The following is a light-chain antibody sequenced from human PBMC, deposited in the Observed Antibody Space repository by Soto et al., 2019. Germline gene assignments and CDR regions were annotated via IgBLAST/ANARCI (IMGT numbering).Light chain of an antibody. J-gene: IGLJ1*01. V-gene: IGLV2-11*01. CDR3: CSYAGRYTFV. CDR2: DVS. Sequence: QSVLTQPRSVSGSPAQSVTISRTGTSSDVGAYNYVSWYQQHPGKAPKLMVYDVSKWPSGVPDRFSGSKSGNTASLTISGLQAEDEADYYCCSYAGRYTFVFGTGTKVTVL. CDR1: SSDVGAYNY.